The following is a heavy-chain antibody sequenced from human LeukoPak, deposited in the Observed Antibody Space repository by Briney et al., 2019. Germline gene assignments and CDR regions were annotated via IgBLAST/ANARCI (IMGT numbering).Heavy chain of an antibody. D-gene: IGHD5-18*01. CDR3: ARADTAMVRYAFDI. CDR2: IYYSGST. J-gene: IGHJ3*02. V-gene: IGHV4-59*01. CDR1: GGSISSYY. Sequence: SETLSLTCTVSGGSISSYYWSWIRQPPGKGLEWIGYIYYSGSTNYNPSLKSRVTISVDTSKNQFPLKLSSVTAADTAVYYCARADTAMVRYAFDIWGQGTMVTVSS.